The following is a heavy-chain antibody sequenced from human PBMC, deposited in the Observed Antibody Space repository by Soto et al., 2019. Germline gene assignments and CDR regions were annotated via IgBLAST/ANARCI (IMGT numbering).Heavy chain of an antibody. V-gene: IGHV3-53*01. CDR1: GLSVSTNF. CDR3: TRDAPGERPYYFYYYGMDV. J-gene: IGHJ6*02. CDR2: IYSGGKT. Sequence: GGSLRLSCAASGLSVSTNFMSWVRQAPGKRLEWLAVIYSGGKTFYADSVKGRFTISKDNSKNTLSLQMNSLRAEDTAVYYCTRDAPGERPYYFYYYGMDVWGQGTPVTVSS.